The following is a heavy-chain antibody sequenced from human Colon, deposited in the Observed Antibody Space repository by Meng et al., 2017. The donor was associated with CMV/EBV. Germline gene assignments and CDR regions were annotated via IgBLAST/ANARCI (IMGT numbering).Heavy chain of an antibody. D-gene: IGHD3-9*01. CDR3: AKDIVPRHSEGSISEGMDV. CDR1: GFTFDDYA. V-gene: IGHV3-9*01. J-gene: IGHJ6*02. CDR2: ISWNSGSI. Sequence: GGSLRLSCAASGFTFDDYAMHWVRQAPGKGLEWVSGISWNSGSIGYADSVKGRFTISRDNAKNSLYLQMNSLRAEDTALYYCAKDIVPRHSEGSISEGMDVWGQGTTVTVSS.